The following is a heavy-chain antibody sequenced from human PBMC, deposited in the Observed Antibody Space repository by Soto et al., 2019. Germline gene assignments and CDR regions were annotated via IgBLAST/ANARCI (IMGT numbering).Heavy chain of an antibody. D-gene: IGHD6-13*01. Sequence: PSETLSLTCTVSGDSISNYYWSWIRQPPGKGLEWIGYFSYRGSTNYNPSLKSRVTISVDTSKNQFSLKLSSVTAADTAVYYCTRLFQVYSSSWYDYYGMDVWGQGTTVTVSS. CDR2: FSYRGST. CDR1: GDSISNYY. V-gene: IGHV4-59*08. CDR3: TRLFQVYSSSWYDYYGMDV. J-gene: IGHJ6*02.